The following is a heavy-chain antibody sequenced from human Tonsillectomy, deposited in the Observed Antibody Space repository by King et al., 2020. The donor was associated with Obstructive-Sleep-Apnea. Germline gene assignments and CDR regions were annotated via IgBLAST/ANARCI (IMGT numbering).Heavy chain of an antibody. J-gene: IGHJ6*02. V-gene: IGHV3-9*01. D-gene: IGHD3-10*01. Sequence: VQLVESGGGLGQPGRSLRLSCAASGFTFDDYAMHWVRLAPGKGLEWVSVISWNSGSIGYAVSVKGRFTISRDNAKNSLYLQMNSLRAEDTALYYCAKDKRTSGSLYFYGVDVWGQGTTVTVSS. CDR2: ISWNSGSI. CDR3: AKDKRTSGSLYFYGVDV. CDR1: GFTFDDYA.